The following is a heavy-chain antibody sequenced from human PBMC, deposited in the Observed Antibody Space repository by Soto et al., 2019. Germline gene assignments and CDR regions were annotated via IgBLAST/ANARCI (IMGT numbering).Heavy chain of an antibody. V-gene: IGHV4-59*01. CDR3: ARGLYYYDSSGHSPGFAFDI. CDR1: GGSISSYY. Sequence: SETLSLTCTVSGGSISSYYWSWIRQPPGKGLEWIGYIYYSGSTNYNPSLKSRVTISVDTSKNQFSLKLSSVTAADTAVYYCARGLYYYDSSGHSPGFAFDIWGQGTMVTVSS. J-gene: IGHJ3*02. D-gene: IGHD3-22*01. CDR2: IYYSGST.